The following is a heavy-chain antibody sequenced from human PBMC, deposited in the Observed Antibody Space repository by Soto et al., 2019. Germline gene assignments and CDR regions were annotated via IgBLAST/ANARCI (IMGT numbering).Heavy chain of an antibody. V-gene: IGHV1-3*01. D-gene: IGHD6-25*01. J-gene: IGHJ6*02. CDR1: GYTFTSYA. CDR2: INAGNGNT. CDR3: ARDSGYEANYYSCGMAV. Sequence: QVQLVQSGAEVKKPGASVKVSCKASGYTFTSYAMHWVRQAPGQRLEWMGWINAGNGNTKYSQKFQGRVTITRDTSASTAYMELSSLRSEDTAVYYCARDSGYEANYYSCGMAVWGQGTTVTVSS.